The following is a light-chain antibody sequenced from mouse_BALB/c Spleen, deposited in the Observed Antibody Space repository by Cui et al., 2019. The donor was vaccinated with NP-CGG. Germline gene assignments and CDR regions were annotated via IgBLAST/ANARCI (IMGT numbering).Light chain of an antibody. CDR1: TGAVTTSNY. CDR2: GTN. V-gene: IGLV1*01. J-gene: IGLJ1*01. Sequence: QAAVTQVSALTTSPGETVTLTCRSSTGAVTTSNYANWVQEKPNHLFTGLIGGTNNRTPGVPARFSGSLIGDKAALTITGAQTEDEAIYFCALWYSNHWVFGGGTKLTVL. CDR3: ALWYSNHWV.